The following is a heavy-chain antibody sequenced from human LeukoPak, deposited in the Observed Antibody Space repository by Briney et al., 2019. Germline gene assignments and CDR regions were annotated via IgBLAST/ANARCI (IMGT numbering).Heavy chain of an antibody. J-gene: IGHJ6*03. Sequence: PSETLSLTCTVSGGSISSYYWSWIRQPPGKGLEWIGYIYYSGSTNYNPSLKSRVTISVDTSKNQFSLKLSSVTAADTAVYYCARHVRYSYGYGASSYYYYMDVWGKGTTVTVSS. D-gene: IGHD5-18*01. CDR3: ARHVRYSYGYGASSYYYYMDV. CDR2: IYYSGST. CDR1: GGSISSYY. V-gene: IGHV4-59*01.